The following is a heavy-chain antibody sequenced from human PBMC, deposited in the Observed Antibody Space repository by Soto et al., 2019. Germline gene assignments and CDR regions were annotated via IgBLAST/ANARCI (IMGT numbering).Heavy chain of an antibody. Sequence: PSLTLSLTCTVCGGSVSSGSYCWSWIRQPPGKGLEWIGNICYSGSTNYNPSLKSRVTISVDTSKNQFSLKLSSVTAADTAVYYCANSDCSSPSCSGFHGVDVWGQGNTGTVSS. V-gene: IGHV4-61*01. CDR1: GGSVSSGSYC. D-gene: IGHD2-2*01. CDR2: ICYSGST. J-gene: IGHJ6*02. CDR3: ANSDCSSPSCSGFHGVDV.